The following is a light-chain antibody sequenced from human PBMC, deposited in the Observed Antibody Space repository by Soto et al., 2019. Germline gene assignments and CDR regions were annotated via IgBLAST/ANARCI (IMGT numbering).Light chain of an antibody. J-gene: IGKJ1*01. Sequence: DIVMTHSRATLSVATGRRPTLSSRASQSVRSNLAWYQQKPGQAPRLLIYGASTRATGIPARFSGSGSGTEFTFTISSLQSEDFAVYYCLQYNNWVPTFGQGTTGEIK. CDR1: QSVRSN. CDR2: GAS. CDR3: LQYNNWVPT. V-gene: IGKV3-15*01.